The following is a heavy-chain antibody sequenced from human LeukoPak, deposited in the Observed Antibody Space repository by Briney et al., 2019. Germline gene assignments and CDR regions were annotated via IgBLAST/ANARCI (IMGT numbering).Heavy chain of an antibody. Sequence: GGSLRLSCAASGFAFNSYGMQWVRQAPGKGLEWVAIITYDGTDKNYADSVKGRFTISRDNSKSTVYLQMNSLRAEDTAVFYCAKSWGVEYSSGFYIGVDYWGQGTLVTVSS. D-gene: IGHD3-22*01. CDR2: ITYDGTDK. V-gene: IGHV3-30*18. CDR1: GFAFNSYG. J-gene: IGHJ4*02. CDR3: AKSWGVEYSSGFYIGVDY.